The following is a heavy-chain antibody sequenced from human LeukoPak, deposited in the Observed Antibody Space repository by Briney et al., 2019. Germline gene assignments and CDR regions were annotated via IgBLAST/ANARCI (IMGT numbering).Heavy chain of an antibody. CDR1: GYTFSSYA. Sequence: PGGSLRLSCAASGYTFSSYALHWVRDAPGGGLEYVSAISRNGGSTHYAHSVRGRFTISRDNSKNTVYLQMGTVRAEDTGVYYFARVRQTSRTWLLPQASYISGQGTMVTLSS. CDR3: ARVRQTSRTWLLPQASYI. CDR2: ISRNGGST. J-gene: IGHJ3*02. V-gene: IGHV3-64*01. D-gene: IGHD5-24*01.